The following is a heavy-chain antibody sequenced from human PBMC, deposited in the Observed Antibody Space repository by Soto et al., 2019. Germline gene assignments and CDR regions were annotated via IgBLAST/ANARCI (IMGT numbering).Heavy chain of an antibody. D-gene: IGHD4-4*01. CDR2: IHYSGST. CDR3: ARGGYTVTTRYYYGMDV. CDR1: GGSITSGDDY. Sequence: QVQLQESGPGLVKPSQTLSLTCTVSGGSITSGDDYWSWIRQPPGKGLEWIAYIHYSGSTYYNPSLQSRVTISVDTSKTQFSLKLSSVTAADTAVYYCARGGYTVTTRYYYGMDVWGQGTTVTVSS. J-gene: IGHJ6*02. V-gene: IGHV4-30-4*01.